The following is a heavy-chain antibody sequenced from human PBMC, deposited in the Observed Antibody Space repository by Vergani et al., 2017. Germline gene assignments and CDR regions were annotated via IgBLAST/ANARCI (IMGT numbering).Heavy chain of an antibody. CDR1: GYSFTSYW. D-gene: IGHD2-2*01. CDR2: IYPGDSDT. Sequence: EVQLVQSGAEVKKPGESLKISCKGSGYSFTSYWIGWVRQMPGKGLEWMGIIYPGDSDTRYSPSFQGQVTISADKSISTAYLQWSSLKASDTAMYYCARPVDCSSTSCYADYWGQGTLVTVSS. CDR3: ARPVDCSSTSCYADY. J-gene: IGHJ4*02. V-gene: IGHV5-51*01.